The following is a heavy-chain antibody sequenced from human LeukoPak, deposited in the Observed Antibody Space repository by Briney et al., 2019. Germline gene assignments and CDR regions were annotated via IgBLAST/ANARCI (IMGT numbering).Heavy chain of an antibody. CDR1: GGTFSSYA. CDR3: ARDLDGRFGEYIFDY. J-gene: IGHJ4*02. V-gene: IGHV1-69*06. Sequence: SVKVSYKASGGTFSSYAISWVRQAPGQGLEWMGGIIPIFGTANYAQKFQGRVTITADKSTSTAYMELSSLRSEDTAVYYCARDLDGRFGEYIFDYWGQGTLVTVSS. D-gene: IGHD3-10*01. CDR2: IIPIFGTA.